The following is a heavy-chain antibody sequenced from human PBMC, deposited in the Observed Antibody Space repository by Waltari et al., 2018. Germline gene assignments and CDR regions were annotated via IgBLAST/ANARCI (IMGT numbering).Heavy chain of an antibody. V-gene: IGHV3-21*03. CDR1: GFGFSDSD. CDR2: IEGGSGSYI. D-gene: IGHD3-10*01. Sequence: ELQLVESGGGLVKPGGSLRLTCAASGFGFSDSDMNWVRQAPGKGLDWVSSIEGGSGSYIFYADSVKGRFTISRDNAKNSLYLQMNSLRADDTAVYYCTRDLYGSGGDWFDPWGQGTLVIVSS. CDR3: TRDLYGSGGDWFDP. J-gene: IGHJ5*02.